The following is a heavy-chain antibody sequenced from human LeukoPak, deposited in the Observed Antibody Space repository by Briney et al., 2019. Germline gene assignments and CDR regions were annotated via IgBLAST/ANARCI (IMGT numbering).Heavy chain of an antibody. Sequence: GGSLRLSCAASGFTFSRYAMSGVRPAPERGLEWESAISGAGGSTCHASSVKGYLNISRNNSKNTLYLQMNSLRAEDTAVCYCAKGPPSRNAYFDYWGQGTLVTVSS. CDR3: AKGPPSRNAYFDY. CDR1: GFTFSRYA. J-gene: IGHJ4*02. V-gene: IGHV3-23*01. CDR2: ISGAGGST.